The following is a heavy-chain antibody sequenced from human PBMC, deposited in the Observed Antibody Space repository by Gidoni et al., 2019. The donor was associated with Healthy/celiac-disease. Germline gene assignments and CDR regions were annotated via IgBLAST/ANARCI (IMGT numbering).Heavy chain of an antibody. V-gene: IGHV3-21*01. Sequence: EVQLVESGGGLVKPGGSLSLAGAASGFTSGSYSMNWARQAPGQGLEWVSSISSSSSYIYYADSVKGRFTISRDNAKNSLYLQMNSLRSEDTAVYYCARDSGRDARYCSSTSCSWFDPWGQGTLVTVSS. CDR1: GFTSGSYS. J-gene: IGHJ5*02. CDR2: ISSSSSYI. CDR3: ARDSGRDARYCSSTSCSWFDP. D-gene: IGHD2-2*01.